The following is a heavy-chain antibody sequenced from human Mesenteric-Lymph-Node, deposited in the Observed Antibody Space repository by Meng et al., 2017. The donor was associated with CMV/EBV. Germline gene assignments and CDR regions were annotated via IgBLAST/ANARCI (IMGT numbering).Heavy chain of an antibody. D-gene: IGHD1-26*01. J-gene: IGHJ1*01. CDR2: INSNGGST. Sequence: GGSLRPPCEASGFTFSSDWMHWVRQVPGKGLVWVSGINSNGGSTNYADSVKGRFTISRDNAKNTVYLQMNSLRADDTAVYYFVRNPSGGYGDFHHWGQGTLVTVSS. V-gene: IGHV3-74*01. CDR3: VRNPSGGYGDFHH. CDR1: GFTFSSDW.